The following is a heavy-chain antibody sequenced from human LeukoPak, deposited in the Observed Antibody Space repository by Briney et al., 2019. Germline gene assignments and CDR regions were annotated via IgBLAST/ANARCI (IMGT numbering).Heavy chain of an antibody. CDR3: ARFRDHGMDV. Sequence: GESLRISCKGSVYSFTSYWISWGRQMPGKGLEWMGIIYPGNSDTRYSPSFQGQVTISADKSISTAYLQWSSLKASDTAMYYCARFRDHGMDVWGQGTTVSVSS. CDR2: IYPGNSDT. CDR1: VYSFTSYW. V-gene: IGHV5-51*01. J-gene: IGHJ6*02.